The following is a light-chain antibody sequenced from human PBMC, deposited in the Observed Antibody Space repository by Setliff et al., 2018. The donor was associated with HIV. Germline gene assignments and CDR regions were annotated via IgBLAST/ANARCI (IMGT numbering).Light chain of an antibody. J-gene: IGLJ1*01. Sequence: VLAQPPSTSGTPGQRVTISCSGSSSNIRTNAVNWYQQLSGTAPKLLIYSNNQRPSGVPDRFSGSKSGTSASLAISGLQSEDEADYFCASYRSPATYVFGIGTKVTVL. CDR2: SNN. CDR1: SSNIRTNA. CDR3: ASYRSPATYV. V-gene: IGLV1-44*01.